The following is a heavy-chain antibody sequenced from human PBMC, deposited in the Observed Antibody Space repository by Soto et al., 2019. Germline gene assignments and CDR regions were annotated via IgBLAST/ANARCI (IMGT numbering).Heavy chain of an antibody. CDR3: ERDRVSSPQLDAFDI. D-gene: IGHD1-1*01. Sequence: GGSLRLSCAASGFTVSSNYMSWVRQAPGKGLEWVSVIYSGGSTYYADSVKGRFTISRDNSKNTLYLQMNSLRAEDTAVYYCERDRVSSPQLDAFDIWGQGTMVTVS. V-gene: IGHV3-66*01. CDR1: GFTVSSNY. J-gene: IGHJ3*02. CDR2: IYSGGST.